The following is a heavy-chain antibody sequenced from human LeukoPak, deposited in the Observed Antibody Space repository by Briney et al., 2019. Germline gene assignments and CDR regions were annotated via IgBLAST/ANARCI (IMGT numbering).Heavy chain of an antibody. V-gene: IGHV1-18*04. CDR1: GYTLSSYG. J-gene: IGHJ5*02. Sequence: ASVKVSCKASGYTLSSYGINWVRQAPGQGFEWMGWISAYTGETNYAQKFQGRLTLTTDTSTSTAYMELMSLRSDDTAVYYCARDQLILAHYYNANWSDPWGQGTLVTVSS. CDR2: ISAYTGET. CDR3: ARDQLILAHYYNANWSDP. D-gene: IGHD3-10*01.